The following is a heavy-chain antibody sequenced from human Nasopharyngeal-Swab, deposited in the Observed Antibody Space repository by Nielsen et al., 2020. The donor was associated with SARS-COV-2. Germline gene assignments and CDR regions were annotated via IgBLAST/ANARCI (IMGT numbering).Heavy chain of an antibody. CDR1: GFTFSSYS. D-gene: IGHD3-22*01. Sequence: GEALKISCAASGFTFSSYSVNWVRQAPGKGLEWVSSISSSSSYIYYADSVKGRFTISRDNAKNSLYLQMNSLRAEDTAVYYCARDLFYYYDSSGYLGGQGTLVTVSS. V-gene: IGHV3-21*01. CDR3: ARDLFYYYDSSGYL. CDR2: ISSSSSYI. J-gene: IGHJ4*02.